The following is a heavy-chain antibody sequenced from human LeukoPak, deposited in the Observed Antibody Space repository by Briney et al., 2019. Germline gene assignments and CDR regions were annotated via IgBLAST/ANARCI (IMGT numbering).Heavy chain of an antibody. J-gene: IGHJ6*02. Sequence: SETLSLTCAVYGGSFSGYYWSWIRQPPGKGLEWIGGINHSGSTNYNPSLKSRVTISVDTSKDQFSLKLSSVTAADTAVYYCASSWSGYYANYYYYYGMDVWGQGTTVTVSS. V-gene: IGHV4-34*01. CDR1: GGSFSGYY. D-gene: IGHD3-3*01. CDR3: ASSWSGYYANYYYYYGMDV. CDR2: INHSGST.